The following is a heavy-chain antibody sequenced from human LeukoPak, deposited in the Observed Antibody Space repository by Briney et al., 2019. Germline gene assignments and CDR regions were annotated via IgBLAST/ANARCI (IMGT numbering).Heavy chain of an antibody. Sequence: PGGSLRLSCAASGFTFSSYGMHWVRQAPGKGLEWVAVIWYDGSNKYYADSVKGRFTISRDNSKNTLHLQMNSLRAEDTAVYYCAKARSSGWPVTYYFDYWGQGTLVTVSS. V-gene: IGHV3-33*06. D-gene: IGHD6-19*01. CDR3: AKARSSGWPVTYYFDY. CDR1: GFTFSSYG. CDR2: IWYDGSNK. J-gene: IGHJ4*02.